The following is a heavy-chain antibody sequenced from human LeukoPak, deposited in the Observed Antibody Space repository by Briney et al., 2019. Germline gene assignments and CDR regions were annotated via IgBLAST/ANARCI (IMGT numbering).Heavy chain of an antibody. J-gene: IGHJ1*01. Sequence: GGSLRLSCAASGFIFSDYYMSWIRQTPEKGLEWLSYISSSSGYKNYADSLKGRFTIPRDNAKNSVYLQMNSLSAEDTAVYYCARQGLYDSSDFWTFQHWGQGTLVTVSS. CDR3: ARQGLYDSSDFWTFQH. CDR1: GFIFSDYY. CDR2: ISSSSGYK. V-gene: IGHV3-11*06. D-gene: IGHD3/OR15-3a*01.